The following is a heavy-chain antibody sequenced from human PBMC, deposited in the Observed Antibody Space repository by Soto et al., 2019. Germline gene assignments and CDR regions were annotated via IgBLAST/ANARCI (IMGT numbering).Heavy chain of an antibody. CDR3: ARILFGRSVAGGYFYMDV. D-gene: IGHD6-19*01. V-gene: IGHV2-26*01. CDR2: IFSNDEK. J-gene: IGHJ6*03. Sequence: HVTLKESGPVLVKPTETLTLTCTVSGFSLSNGKVGVSWIRQPPGKALEWLAHIFSNDEKSYRTSLKSRLTISEDTSKRQVVLTMTNVDLVDTATYYCARILFGRSVAGGYFYMDVWGKGTTVTVSS. CDR1: GFSLSNGKVG.